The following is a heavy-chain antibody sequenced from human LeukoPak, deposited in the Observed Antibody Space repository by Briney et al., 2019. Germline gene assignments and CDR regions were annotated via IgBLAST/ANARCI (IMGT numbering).Heavy chain of an antibody. CDR1: GGSFSGYY. CDR3: ARVGWNYYGSGSYYNQFPHFDY. Sequence: SETLSLTCAVYGGSFSGYYWSWIRQPPGKGLEWIGEINHSGSTNYNPSLKSRVTISVDTSKNQFSLKLSSVTAADTAVYYCARVGWNYYGSGSYYNQFPHFDYWGQEPWSPSPQ. D-gene: IGHD3-10*01. CDR2: INHSGST. J-gene: IGHJ4*01. V-gene: IGHV4-34*01.